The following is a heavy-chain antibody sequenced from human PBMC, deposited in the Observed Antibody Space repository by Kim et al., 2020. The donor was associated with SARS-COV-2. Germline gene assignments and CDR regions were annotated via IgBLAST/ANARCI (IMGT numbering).Heavy chain of an antibody. CDR3: ARGKIGSRQFDY. J-gene: IGHJ4*02. V-gene: IGHV1-8*01. D-gene: IGHD6-13*01. Sequence: YAQKFQCRVTMIRNTSISTAYMDLSSLRSEDTAVYYCARGKIGSRQFDYWGQGTLVTVSS.